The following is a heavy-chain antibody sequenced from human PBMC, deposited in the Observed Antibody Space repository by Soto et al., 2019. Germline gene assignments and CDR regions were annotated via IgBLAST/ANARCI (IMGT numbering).Heavy chain of an antibody. CDR3: AKAPFRRPYYFYGMDV. CDR2: ISEDAETD. CDR1: GFTFSDFG. J-gene: IGHJ6*02. D-gene: IGHD3-10*01. V-gene: IGHV3-30*18. Sequence: GGSLRLSCVASGFTFSDFGMHWVRQVPGKGLEWLAVISEDAETDFHADSVKGRFTVSRDNFKGTLYLQMNSLTKDDSAVYFCAKAPFRRPYYFYGMDVWGQGTTVTVSS.